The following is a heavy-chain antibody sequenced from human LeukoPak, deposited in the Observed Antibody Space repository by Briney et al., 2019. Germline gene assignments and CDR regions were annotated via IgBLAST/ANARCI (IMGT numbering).Heavy chain of an antibody. CDR3: ARGRNVVVTAILDY. CDR2: IYPSDSDT. V-gene: IGHV5-51*01. CDR1: GCSFTTYW. J-gene: IGHJ4*02. D-gene: IGHD2-21*02. Sequence: GESLKISCKGSGCSFTTYWIGWVRQMPGKGLEWMGIIYPSDSDTRYSPSFQGQVTISADKSISTAYLQWSSLQASDTAMYYCARGRNVVVTAILDYWGQGTLVTVSS.